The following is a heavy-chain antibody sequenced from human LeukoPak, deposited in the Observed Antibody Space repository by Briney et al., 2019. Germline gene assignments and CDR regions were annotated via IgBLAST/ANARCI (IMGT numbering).Heavy chain of an antibody. Sequence: ASVKVSCKASGYTFTSYAMHWVRQAPGQRLELMGWVNAGNGNTKYSQKFQGRVTITRDTSASTAYMELSSLRSEDTAVYYCARDRWNYYGSGSFGDYWGQGTLVTVSS. J-gene: IGHJ4*02. V-gene: IGHV1-3*01. CDR3: ARDRWNYYGSGSFGDY. D-gene: IGHD3-10*01. CDR2: VNAGNGNT. CDR1: GYTFTSYA.